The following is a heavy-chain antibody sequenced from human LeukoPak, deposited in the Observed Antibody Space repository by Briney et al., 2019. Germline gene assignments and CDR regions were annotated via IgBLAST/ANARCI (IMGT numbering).Heavy chain of an antibody. J-gene: IGHJ4*02. CDR1: GGSFSGYY. V-gene: IGHV4-34*01. CDR3: ARGRGATIPFPPDY. Sequence: SETLSLTCAVSGGSFSGYYWSWIRQPPGKGLEWIGEINHSGSTNYNPSLKSRVTISVDTSKNQFSLKLSSVTAADTAVYYCARGRGATIPFPPDYWGQGTLVTVSS. CDR2: INHSGST. D-gene: IGHD5-12*01.